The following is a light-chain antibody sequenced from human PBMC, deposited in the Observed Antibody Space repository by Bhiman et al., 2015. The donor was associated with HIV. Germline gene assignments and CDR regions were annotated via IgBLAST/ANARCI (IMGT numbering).Light chain of an antibody. Sequence: QSALTQPPSASGSPGQSVTISCTGSSSDIGAYNYVSWYHQPPGKAPTLKIYEVNKRPSGVPDRFSGSKSGNTASLTVSGLQAEDEGDYYCSSYTSSSTSDYVFGTRTKVTVL. CDR2: EVN. J-gene: IGLJ1*01. CDR1: SSDIGAYNY. V-gene: IGLV2-8*01. CDR3: SSYTSSSTSDYV.